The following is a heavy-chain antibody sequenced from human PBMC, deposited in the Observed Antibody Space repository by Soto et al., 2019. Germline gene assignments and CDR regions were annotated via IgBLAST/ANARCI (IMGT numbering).Heavy chain of an antibody. V-gene: IGHV1-18*01. CDR1: GYTFTSYG. CDR3: ARDGSTMIVVASMLFDI. J-gene: IGHJ3*02. Sequence: GASVKVSCKASGYTFTSYGISWVRQAPGQGLEWMGWISAYNGNTNYAQKPQGRVTMTTDTSTSTAYMELRSMRSDDTAVYYCARDGSTMIVVASMLFDIWGQGTMVTVSS. CDR2: ISAYNGNT. D-gene: IGHD3-22*01.